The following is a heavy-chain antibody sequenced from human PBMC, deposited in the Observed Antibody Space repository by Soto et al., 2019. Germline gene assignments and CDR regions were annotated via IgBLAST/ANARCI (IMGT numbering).Heavy chain of an antibody. V-gene: IGHV3-30*18. CDR2: ISSDGNNQ. Sequence: LGGSLRLCCATSGFRFRNSGVHWARRAPGKRLEWVAFISLISSDGNNQTYGESVKVRFTISRDTSRNTLYLQMTSLRPDDTALYYCAKDRYPAAFDVWGPGKIVTVSS. J-gene: IGHJ3*01. D-gene: IGHD2-2*01. CDR1: GFRFRNSG. CDR3: AKDRYPAAFDV.